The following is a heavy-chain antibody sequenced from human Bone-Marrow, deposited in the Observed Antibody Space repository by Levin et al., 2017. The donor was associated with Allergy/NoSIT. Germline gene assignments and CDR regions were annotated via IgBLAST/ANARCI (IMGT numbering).Heavy chain of an antibody. CDR2: IYHSGST. CDR3: ARSRGGVALDL. J-gene: IGHJ2*01. CDR1: GGSVNSDRSY. D-gene: IGHD3-3*01. Sequence: SETLTLTCTVSGGSVNSDRSYWSWIRQPPGKGLEWIGYIYHSGSTNYNPSLKSRVTISVDTSKNQFSLKLSSVTAADTAVYYCARSRGGVALDLWGRGTLVTVSS. V-gene: IGHV4-61*01.